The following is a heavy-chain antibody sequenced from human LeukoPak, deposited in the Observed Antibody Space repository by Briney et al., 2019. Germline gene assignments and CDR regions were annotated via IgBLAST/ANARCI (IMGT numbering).Heavy chain of an antibody. Sequence: SETLSLTCTVSGGSISSSRYYWGWIRQPPGKGLEWIGSIYYSGSTYYNPSLKSRVTISVVMSKNQFSLKLSSVTAADTAVFCCARRTASSGSWVFDYWGQGTLVTVSS. CDR3: ARRTASSGSWVFDY. V-gene: IGHV4-39*01. CDR1: GGSISSSRYY. J-gene: IGHJ4*02. D-gene: IGHD6-19*01. CDR2: IYYSGST.